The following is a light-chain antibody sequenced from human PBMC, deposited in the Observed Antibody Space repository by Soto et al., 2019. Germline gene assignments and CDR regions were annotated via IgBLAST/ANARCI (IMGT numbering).Light chain of an antibody. CDR3: QHNNCHSDA. J-gene: IGKJ1*01. V-gene: IGKV1-5*01. Sequence: DIHMTQSPATLSASPGERITLSCRASHSISNWLALYQQKPGKAPLLMIDATTTLQSGAPSIISSSGSGTESTLTSSIQYHDVFVTYYQQHNNCHSDAFGQGTKVDIK. CDR2: ATT. CDR1: HSISNW.